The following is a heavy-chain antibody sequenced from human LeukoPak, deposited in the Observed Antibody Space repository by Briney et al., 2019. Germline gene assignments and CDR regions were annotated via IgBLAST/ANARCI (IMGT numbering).Heavy chain of an antibody. J-gene: IGHJ6*03. Sequence: PSETLSLTCTASGGSISSYYWSWIRQPPGKGLEWIGYIYYSGSTNYNPSLKSRVTISVDTSKNQFSLKLSSVTAADTAVYYCASNMVRGVSSWYYYMDVWGKGTTVTVSS. V-gene: IGHV4-59*01. CDR3: ASNMVRGVSSWYYYMDV. CDR1: GGSISSYY. CDR2: IYYSGST. D-gene: IGHD3-10*01.